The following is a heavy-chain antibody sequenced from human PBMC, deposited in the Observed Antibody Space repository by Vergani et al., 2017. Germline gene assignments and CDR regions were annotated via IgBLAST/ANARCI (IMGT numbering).Heavy chain of an antibody. CDR1: GYTLTELS. J-gene: IGHJ4*02. D-gene: IGHD4-11*01. V-gene: IGHV1-24*01. CDR3: TTAPYRFDPRLTYYFDY. Sequence: QVQLVQSGAEVKKPGASVKVSCKVSGYTLTELSMHWVRQAPGKGLEWMGGFDPEDGETIYAQKFQGRVTMTEDTSTDTAYMELSSLRSEDTAVYYCTTAPYRFDPRLTYYFDYWGQGTLVTVSS. CDR2: FDPEDGET.